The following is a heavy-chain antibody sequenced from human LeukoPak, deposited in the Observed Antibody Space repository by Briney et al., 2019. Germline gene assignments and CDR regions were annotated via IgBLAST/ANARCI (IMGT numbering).Heavy chain of an antibody. CDR3: ARHSAGKDYYYYMDV. CDR1: GYSISSGYY. V-gene: IGHV4-38-2*01. CDR2: IYHSGST. D-gene: IGHD1-26*01. J-gene: IGHJ6*03. Sequence: SETLSLTCAVSGYSISSGYYWGWIRPPPGKGLEWIGSIYHSGSTYYNPSLKSRVTISVDTSKNQFSLKLSSVTAADTAVYYCARHSAGKDYYYYMDVWGKGTTVIVSS.